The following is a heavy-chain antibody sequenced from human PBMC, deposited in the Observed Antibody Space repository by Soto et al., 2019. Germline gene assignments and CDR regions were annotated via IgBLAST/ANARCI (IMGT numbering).Heavy chain of an antibody. V-gene: IGHV1-2*02. CDR2: INPNSGGT. CDR1: GYTFTGYY. J-gene: IGHJ5*02. D-gene: IGHD3-10*01. Sequence: QVPLVQSGAEVKKPGASVKVSCKASGYTFTGYYMHWVRQAPGQGLEWMGWINPNSGGTNYAQKFQGRVTMTRDTSISTAYMELSRLRSDDTAVYYCARVGTYYYGSGKRFDPWGQGTLVTVSS. CDR3: ARVGTYYYGSGKRFDP.